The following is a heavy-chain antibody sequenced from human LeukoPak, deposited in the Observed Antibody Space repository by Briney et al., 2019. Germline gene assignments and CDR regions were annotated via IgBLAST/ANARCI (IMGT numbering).Heavy chain of an antibody. CDR3: AKGGGGYNTEDFFDS. CDR2: ISGSGSSI. V-gene: IGHV3-23*01. D-gene: IGHD5-24*01. Sequence: PGGSLRLSCAASGFAFSSFGMNWVRQAPGKGLEWVSVISGSGSSIDYADSVKGRFSISRDNSKNTLYLQIKSLRAEDTAVYYCAKGGGGYNTEDFFDSWGQGTLVTVSS. J-gene: IGHJ4*02. CDR1: GFAFSSFG.